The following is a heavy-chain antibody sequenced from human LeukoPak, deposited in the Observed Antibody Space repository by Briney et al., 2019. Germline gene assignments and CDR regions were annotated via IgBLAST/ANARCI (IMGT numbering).Heavy chain of an antibody. V-gene: IGHV1-2*02. J-gene: IGHJ4*02. CDR1: GYTFTGYY. CDR2: INPNSGGT. Sequence: ASVKVSCKASGYTFTGYYMHWVRQAPGQGLEWMGWINPNSGGTNYAQKFQGRVTMTRDTSTSTAYMELSRLRSDDTAVYYCARGAYYYDSSGYYSGFDYWGQGTLVTVSS. D-gene: IGHD3-22*01. CDR3: ARGAYYYDSSGYYSGFDY.